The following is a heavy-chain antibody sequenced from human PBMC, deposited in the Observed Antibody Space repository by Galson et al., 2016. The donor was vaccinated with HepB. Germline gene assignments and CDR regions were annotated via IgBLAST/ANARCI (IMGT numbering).Heavy chain of an antibody. D-gene: IGHD2/OR15-2a*01. Sequence: SLRLSCAASGLPSNNYAMHWVRQAPGKGLECVSLISGDGRNTYYADSVKGRFSISRDNSKKSLYLEMNSLRTEDTAFYYCGILSGGFDPWGQGTLVTVSS. V-gene: IGHV3-43*02. CDR1: GLPSNNYA. CDR2: ISGDGRNT. J-gene: IGHJ5*02. CDR3: GILSGGFDP.